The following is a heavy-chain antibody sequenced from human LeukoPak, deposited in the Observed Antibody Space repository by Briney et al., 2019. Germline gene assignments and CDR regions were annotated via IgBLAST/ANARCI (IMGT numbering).Heavy chain of an antibody. J-gene: IGHJ5*02. CDR1: GYTFTSYG. CDR2: ISAYNGNT. Sequence: GASVKVSCKASGYTFTSYGISWVRQAPGQGLEWMGWISAYNGNTNYAQKLQGRVTMTTDTSTSTAYTELRSLRSDDTAVYYCARAARRRDNWFDPWGQGTLVTVSS. V-gene: IGHV1-18*04. CDR3: ARAARRRDNWFDP.